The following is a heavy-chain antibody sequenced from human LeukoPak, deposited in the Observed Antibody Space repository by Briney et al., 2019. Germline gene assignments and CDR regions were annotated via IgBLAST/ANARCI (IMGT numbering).Heavy chain of an antibody. CDR3: TTEERVSSGYCSGGSCYIDY. V-gene: IGHV3-15*01. CDR1: AFTFSNAW. CDR2: IKSKTDGGTT. J-gene: IGHJ4*02. D-gene: IGHD2-15*01. Sequence: PGGSLRLSCAASAFTFSNAWMNWVRQAPGKGLEWVGRIKSKTDGGTTDYAAPVKGRFTISRDDSKNTLYLQMNSLKTEDTAVYYCTTEERVSSGYCSGGSCYIDYWGQGTLVTSPQ.